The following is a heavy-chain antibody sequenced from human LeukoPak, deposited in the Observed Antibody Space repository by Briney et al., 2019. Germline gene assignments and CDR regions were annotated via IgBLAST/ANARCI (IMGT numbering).Heavy chain of an antibody. V-gene: IGHV3-30*02. CDR3: AKPVGYSGHDLGY. CDR2: IRYDGSNK. CDR1: GFTFSSYG. Sequence: GGSLRLSCAASGFTFSSYGMHWVRQAPGKGLEWVAFIRYDGSNKYYADSVKGRFTISRDNSKDTLYLQMNSLRAEDTAVYYCAKPVGYSGHDLGYWGQGTLVTVSS. D-gene: IGHD5-12*01. J-gene: IGHJ4*02.